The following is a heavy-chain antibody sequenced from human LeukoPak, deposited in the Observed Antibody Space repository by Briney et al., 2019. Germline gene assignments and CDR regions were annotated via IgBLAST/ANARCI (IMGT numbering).Heavy chain of an antibody. Sequence: GGSVRLFCAAWGFTFRSYWRHWVRRARGKAVVWVSRITSDGSSTSYADSVRSRFTISRDNAKNTLYLQMNSLRAEDTAVYYCASDGPGDAFDIWGQGTMVTVSS. CDR2: ITSDGSST. J-gene: IGHJ3*02. V-gene: IGHV3-74*01. CDR1: GFTFRSYW. CDR3: ASDGPGDAFDI.